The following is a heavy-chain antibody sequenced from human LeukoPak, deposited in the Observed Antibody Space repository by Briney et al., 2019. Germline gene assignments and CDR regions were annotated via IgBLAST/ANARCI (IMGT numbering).Heavy chain of an antibody. CDR1: GGSISSYY. Sequence: PSETLSLTCTVSGGSISSYYWSWIRQPPGKGLEWIGYIYYSGSTNYNPSLKSRVTISVDTSKNQFSLKLSSVTAADTAVYYCARHWVVGPDAFDIWGQGTMVTVSS. CDR2: IYYSGST. J-gene: IGHJ3*02. CDR3: ARHWVVGPDAFDI. D-gene: IGHD1-26*01. V-gene: IGHV4-59*08.